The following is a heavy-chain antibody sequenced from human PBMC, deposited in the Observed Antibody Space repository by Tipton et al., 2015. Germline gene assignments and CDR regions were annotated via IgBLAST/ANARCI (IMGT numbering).Heavy chain of an antibody. Sequence: SLRLSCVASGFTFSNYWMTWVRQAPGKGLEWVANIKPDGSESYYLDSVKGRFTFFRDNAKNSLHLQLNNLRVGDTAVYYCARSGGYGWDFWGQGTLVTVSS. CDR2: IKPDGSES. CDR3: ARSGGYGWDF. V-gene: IGHV3-7*01. J-gene: IGHJ4*02. CDR1: GFTFSNYW. D-gene: IGHD5-12*01.